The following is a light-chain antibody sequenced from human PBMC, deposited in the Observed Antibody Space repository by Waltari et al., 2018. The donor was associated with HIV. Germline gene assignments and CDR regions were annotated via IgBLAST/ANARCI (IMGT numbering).Light chain of an antibody. Sequence: HSVLPQPPSPSGTPGQRLPIPCSEGTPTTGGNPVNWYRQLPGTAPKLVIYSNNQRMPGVPDRFTGSKSGTSASLAISGLQSEDEAVYYCAAWDDSLTGNVIFGGGTKLTVL. CDR2: SNN. CDR3: AAWDDSLTGNVI. V-gene: IGLV1-44*01. CDR1: TPTTGGNP. J-gene: IGLJ2*01.